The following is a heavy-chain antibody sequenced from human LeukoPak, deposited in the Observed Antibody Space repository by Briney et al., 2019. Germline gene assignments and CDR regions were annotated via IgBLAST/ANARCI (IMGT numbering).Heavy chain of an antibody. V-gene: IGHV3-11*01. CDR1: GFTFSDYY. Sequence: GGPLRLSCAASGFTFSDYYMSWIRQARGKGLVWVSYISSSASTIYYADSVKGRFTNSRDNANNSLYLQMNKLRVEDTAVYYCAREEEKSFDNWGQGTLVTVSS. CDR3: AREEEKSFDN. CDR2: ISSSASTI. J-gene: IGHJ4*02. D-gene: IGHD5-24*01.